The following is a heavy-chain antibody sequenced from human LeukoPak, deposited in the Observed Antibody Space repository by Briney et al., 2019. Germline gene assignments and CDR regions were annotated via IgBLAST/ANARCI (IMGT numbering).Heavy chain of an antibody. D-gene: IGHD2-2*03. CDR1: GGSFSGYY. V-gene: IGHV4-34*01. CDR2: FNHSGST. CDR3: ARGDGSGLYYYYGMDV. Sequence: SETLSLTCAVYGGSFSGYYWSWIRQPPGKGLEWIGEFNHSGSTNYNPSLKSRVTISVDTSKNQFSLKLSSVTAADTAVYYCARGDGSGLYYYYGMDVWGQGTTVTVSS. J-gene: IGHJ6*02.